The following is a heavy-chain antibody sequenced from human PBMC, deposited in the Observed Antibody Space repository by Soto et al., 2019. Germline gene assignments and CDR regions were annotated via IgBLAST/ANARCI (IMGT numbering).Heavy chain of an antibody. CDR1: GFTFSNYA. D-gene: IGHD6-13*01. CDR2: ISKSGSNK. J-gene: IGHJ4*02. V-gene: IGHV3-23*05. CDR3: ARDQLYSSSWSDY. Sequence: GGSLRLSCAASGFTFSNYAMSWVRQAPGKGPEWVSTISKSGSNKYYADSVKGRFTISRDNSKNTLYLQMNSLRAEDTAVYYCARDQLYSSSWSDYWGQGTLVTVSS.